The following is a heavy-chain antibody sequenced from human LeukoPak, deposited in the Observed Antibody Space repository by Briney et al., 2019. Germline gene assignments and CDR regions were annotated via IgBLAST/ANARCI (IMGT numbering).Heavy chain of an antibody. J-gene: IGHJ5*02. Sequence: PGGSLRLSWAASGFTFSSYCMHWVRHAPGKGLVWVSRINSDGSSTSYADSVKGRFTISRDNAKNTLYLQMNSLRAEDTAVYYCERDRGDAAMDSLSFDPCGQGTLVTVSS. CDR3: ERDRGDAAMDSLSFDP. CDR2: INSDGSST. D-gene: IGHD5-18*01. CDR1: GFTFSSYC. V-gene: IGHV3-74*01.